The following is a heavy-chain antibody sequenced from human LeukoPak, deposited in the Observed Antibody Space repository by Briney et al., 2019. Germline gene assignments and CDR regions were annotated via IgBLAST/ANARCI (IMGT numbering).Heavy chain of an antibody. Sequence: GGSLRLSCAASGFTFNSYSMNWVRQAPGKGLEWVSYISSSSSTIYYADSVKGRFTISRDNAKNSLYLQMNSLRAEDTAVYYCARLRGWFDPWGQGTLVTVSS. J-gene: IGHJ5*02. V-gene: IGHV3-48*01. CDR2: ISSSSSTI. D-gene: IGHD5-12*01. CDR1: GFTFNSYS. CDR3: ARLRGWFDP.